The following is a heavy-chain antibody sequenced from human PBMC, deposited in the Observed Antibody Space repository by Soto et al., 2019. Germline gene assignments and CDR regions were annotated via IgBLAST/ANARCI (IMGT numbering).Heavy chain of an antibody. Sequence: GESLKISCKGSGYSFTSYWIGWVRQMPGKGLELMGIIYPGDSDTRYSPSFQGQVTISADKSIRTAYLQWSSLKASDTAMYYCARSVVVPAAMAHFYYYYGMDXWGQGTTVTVS. J-gene: IGHJ6*02. CDR1: GYSFTSYW. V-gene: IGHV5-51*01. D-gene: IGHD2-2*01. CDR3: ARSVVVPAAMAHFYYYYGMDX. CDR2: IYPGDSDT.